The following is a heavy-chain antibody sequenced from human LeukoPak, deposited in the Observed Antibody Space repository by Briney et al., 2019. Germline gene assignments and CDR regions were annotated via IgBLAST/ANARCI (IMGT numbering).Heavy chain of an antibody. D-gene: IGHD3-10*01. J-gene: IGHJ4*02. V-gene: IGHV3-9*01. CDR1: GFTFDDYA. CDR2: ISWNSGSI. Sequence: GGSLRLSCAASGFTFDDYAMHWVRQAPGKGLEWVSGISWNSGSIGYADSVKGRFTISRDNAKNSLYLQMNSLRAEDTALYYCAVEVGWFGELLSQRFDYWGQGTLVTVSS. CDR3: AVEVGWFGELLSQRFDY.